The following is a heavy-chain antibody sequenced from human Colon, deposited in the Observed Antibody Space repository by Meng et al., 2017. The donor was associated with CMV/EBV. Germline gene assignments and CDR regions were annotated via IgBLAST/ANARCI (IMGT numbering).Heavy chain of an antibody. V-gene: IGHV3-66*02. CDR3: ARATEVQHFDWLLPIDY. Sequence: GFSVSRNYVSWVRQSPGRGLEWVSIIFSDEKTYYEDSVQWRFTISSDISKNTLYLQMNNLRPDDTAVYYCARATEVQHFDWLLPIDYWGQGTLVTVSS. CDR1: GFSVSRNY. D-gene: IGHD3-9*01. CDR2: IFSDEKT. J-gene: IGHJ4*02.